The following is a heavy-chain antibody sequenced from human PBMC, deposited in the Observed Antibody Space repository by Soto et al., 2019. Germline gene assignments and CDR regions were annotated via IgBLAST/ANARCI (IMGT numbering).Heavy chain of an antibody. Sequence: DVQLVESGGGLVQPGGSLRVSCAASGFTLGSHRIHWVRQPPGKGLEWVSRIDTDGGGTSYADSVKGRFTISTDNAKNTVDLQMNGLSAEETAVYYCATVFELWGQGTLVTVSS. D-gene: IGHD1-26*01. V-gene: IGHV3-74*01. CDR2: IDTDGGGT. CDR1: GFTLGSHR. CDR3: ATVFEL. J-gene: IGHJ4*02.